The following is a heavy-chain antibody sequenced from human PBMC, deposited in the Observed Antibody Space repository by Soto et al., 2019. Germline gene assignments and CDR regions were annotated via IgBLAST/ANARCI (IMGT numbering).Heavy chain of an antibody. CDR3: ARDALASGYSSSPATY. CDR2: ISYDGSNK. Sequence: QVQLVESGGGVVQPGRSLRLSCAASGFTFSSYAMHWVRQAPGKGLEWVAVISYDGSNKYYADSVKGRFTISRDNSKTTLYLQMNSLRAEDTAVYYCARDALASGYSSSPATYWGQGTLVTVSS. J-gene: IGHJ4*02. V-gene: IGHV3-30-3*01. D-gene: IGHD6-6*01. CDR1: GFTFSSYA.